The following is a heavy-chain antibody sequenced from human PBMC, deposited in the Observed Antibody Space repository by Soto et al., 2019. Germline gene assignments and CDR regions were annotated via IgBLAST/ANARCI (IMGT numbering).Heavy chain of an antibody. CDR3: ARDVYCSGGSCYRGYYSYGMDV. CDR1: GYTFTSYG. Sequence: GASVKVSCKASGYTFTSYGISWVRQAPGQGLEWMGWISAYNGNTNYAQKLQGRVTMTTDTSTSTAYMELRSLRSDDTAVYYCARDVYCSGGSCYRGYYSYGMDVWGQGTTVTVSS. J-gene: IGHJ6*02. V-gene: IGHV1-18*01. D-gene: IGHD2-15*01. CDR2: ISAYNGNT.